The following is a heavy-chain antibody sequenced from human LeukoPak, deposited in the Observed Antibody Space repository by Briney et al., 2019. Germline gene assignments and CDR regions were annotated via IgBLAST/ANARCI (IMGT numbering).Heavy chain of an antibody. V-gene: IGHV4-61*02. CDR3: ARLPDP. J-gene: IGHJ5*02. CDR1: GGSISSGSYY. Sequence: SETLSLTCTVSGGSISSGSYYWSWIRQPAGKGLEWIGRFYTSGSTNYNPSLKSRVTISVDTSKNQFSLKLNSVTAADTAVYYCARLPDPWGQGTLVTVSS. CDR2: FYTSGST.